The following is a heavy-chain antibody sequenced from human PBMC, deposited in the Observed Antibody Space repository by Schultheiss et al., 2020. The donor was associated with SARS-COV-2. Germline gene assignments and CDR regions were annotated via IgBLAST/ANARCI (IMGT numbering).Heavy chain of an antibody. CDR3: TRENLYYDFWSGSIFDY. CDR1: GFTFSSYE. V-gene: IGHV3-49*04. D-gene: IGHD3-3*01. Sequence: GGSLRLSCAASGFTFSSYEMNWVRQAPGKGLEWVGFIRSKAYGGTTEYAASVKGRFTISRDDSKSIAYLQMNSLKTEDTAVYYCTRENLYYDFWSGSIFDYWGQGTLVTVSS. CDR2: IRSKAYGGTT. J-gene: IGHJ4*02.